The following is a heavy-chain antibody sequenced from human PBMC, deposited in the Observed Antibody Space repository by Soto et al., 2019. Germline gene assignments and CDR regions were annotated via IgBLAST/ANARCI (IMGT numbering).Heavy chain of an antibody. CDR3: ARDRTLNYGDFAY. CDR1: GFTFSNYA. D-gene: IGHD4-17*01. CDR2: ISYDGSHK. J-gene: IGHJ4*02. V-gene: IGHV3-30-3*01. Sequence: QVQLVESGGGVVQPGRSLRLACAASGFTFSNYAMHWVRQAPGKGLEWVAAISYDGSHKYYAESVKGRFTISRDNSKDTLYLQINSLRTDDTAVFYCARDRTLNYGDFAYWGQGTLVTVSS.